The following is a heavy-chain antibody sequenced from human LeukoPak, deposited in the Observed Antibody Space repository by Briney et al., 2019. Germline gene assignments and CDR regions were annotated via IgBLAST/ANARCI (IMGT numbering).Heavy chain of an antibody. V-gene: IGHV1-2*04. J-gene: IGHJ3*02. Sequence: GASVKVSCKASGYTFTGYYMHWVRQAPGQGLEWMGWINPNSGGTNYAQKFQGWVTMTRDTSISTAYMELSRLRSDDTAVYYCARAPVGGYCSSTSCYRNAFDIWGQGTMVTVSS. CDR3: ARAPVGGYCSSTSCYRNAFDI. CDR1: GYTFTGYY. D-gene: IGHD2-2*02. CDR2: INPNSGGT.